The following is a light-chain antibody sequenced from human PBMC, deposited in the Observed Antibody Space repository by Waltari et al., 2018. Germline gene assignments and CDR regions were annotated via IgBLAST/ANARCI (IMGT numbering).Light chain of an antibody. CDR2: YNT. V-gene: IGLV1-51*01. J-gene: IGLJ2*01. CDR1: TSTIENNY. Sequence: QSVLTQPPSVSAAPGQKVTISCSGGTSTIENNYVSWYQPLPGTAPKLLIYYNTNRPSGIPDRFSAAKSGTSAILGITGLQTGDEADYYCGTWDRALTAMVFGGGTKLTVL. CDR3: GTWDRALTAMV.